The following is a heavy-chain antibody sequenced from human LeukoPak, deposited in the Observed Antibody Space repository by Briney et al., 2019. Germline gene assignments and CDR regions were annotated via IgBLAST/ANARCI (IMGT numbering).Heavy chain of an antibody. CDR3: ARRMVVPAAIAFDI. J-gene: IGHJ3*02. V-gene: IGHV4-39*01. CDR2: IYYSGST. CDR1: GGSISSGSYY. Sequence: PSETLSLTCTVSGGSISSGSYYWSWIRQPAGKGLEWIGSIYYSGSTYYNPSLKSRVTISVDTSKNQFSLKLSSVTAADTAVYYCARRMVVPAAIAFDIWGQGTMVTVSS. D-gene: IGHD2-2*01.